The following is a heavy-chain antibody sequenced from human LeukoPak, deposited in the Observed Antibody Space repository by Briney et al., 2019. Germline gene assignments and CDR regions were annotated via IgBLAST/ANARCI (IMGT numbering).Heavy chain of an antibody. J-gene: IGHJ3*02. CDR1: GGSFSGYY. D-gene: IGHD3-10*01. V-gene: IGHV4-34*01. CDR2: INHSGST. Sequence: SETLSLTCAVYGGSFSGYYWSWIRQPPGKGLEWIGEINHSGSTNYNPSLKSRVTISVDTSKNQFPLKLSSVTAADTAVYYCARLKYYYGSGREAFDIWGQGTMVTVSS. CDR3: ARLKYYYGSGREAFDI.